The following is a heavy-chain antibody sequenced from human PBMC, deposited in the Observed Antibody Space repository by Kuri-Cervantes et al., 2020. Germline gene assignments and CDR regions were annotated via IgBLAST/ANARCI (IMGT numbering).Heavy chain of an antibody. J-gene: IGHJ3*02. V-gene: IGHV1-8*01. CDR1: GYTFTSYD. Sequence: SKASGYTFTSYDINSVRLAPGQGPEWMGWMNPNSGNTVYAQKSQGSVTMTRNTYISKAYMELRSLRSEDTAVYYCAGGGSGLRDGRAFDIWGQGTMVTVSS. CDR3: AGGGSGLRDGRAFDI. D-gene: IGHD5-24*01. CDR2: MNPNSGNT.